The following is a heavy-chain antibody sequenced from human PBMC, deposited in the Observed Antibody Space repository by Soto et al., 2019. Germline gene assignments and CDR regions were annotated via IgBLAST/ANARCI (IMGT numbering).Heavy chain of an antibody. CDR1: GGSFSGYY. Sequence: QVQQQQWGAGLLKPSETLSLTCAVYGGSFSGYYWSWIRQPPGKGLEWIGEINHSGSTNYNPSLKSRVTISVDTSKNQFSLKLNSVTAADTAVYYCAATYYDILTGYNNWFDPWGQGTLVTVSS. J-gene: IGHJ5*02. CDR3: AATYYDILTGYNNWFDP. D-gene: IGHD3-9*01. CDR2: INHSGST. V-gene: IGHV4-34*01.